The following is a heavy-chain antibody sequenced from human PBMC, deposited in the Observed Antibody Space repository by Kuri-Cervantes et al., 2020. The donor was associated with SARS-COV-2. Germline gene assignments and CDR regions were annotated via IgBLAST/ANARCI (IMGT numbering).Heavy chain of an antibody. CDR2: IGGSGGNT. V-gene: IGHV3-23*01. Sequence: LSLTCAVSGFPFSDYAMSWVRQAPGKGLEWVSGIGGSGGNTYYADSVKGRFTISRDSSENTLYLQMNSLRAEDTAVYYCARAYCGGDCEFDYWGQGTLVTVSS. D-gene: IGHD2-21*02. CDR1: GFPFSDYA. J-gene: IGHJ4*02. CDR3: ARAYCGGDCEFDY.